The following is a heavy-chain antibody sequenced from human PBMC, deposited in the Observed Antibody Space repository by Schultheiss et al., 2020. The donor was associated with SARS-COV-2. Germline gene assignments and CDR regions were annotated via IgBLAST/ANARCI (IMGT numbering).Heavy chain of an antibody. CDR1: GGSFSGYY. J-gene: IGHJ4*02. D-gene: IGHD1-26*01. CDR2: INHSGST. CDR3: ARRGVIVGATFDY. Sequence: SETLSLTCAVYGGSFSGYYWSWIRQPPGKGLEWIGEINHSGSTNYNPSLKSRVTISVDTSKNQFSLKLSSVTAADTAVYYCARRGVIVGATFDYWGQGTLVTVSS. V-gene: IGHV4-34*01.